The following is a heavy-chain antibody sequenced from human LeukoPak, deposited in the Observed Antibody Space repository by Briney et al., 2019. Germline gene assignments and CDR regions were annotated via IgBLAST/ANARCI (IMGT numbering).Heavy chain of an antibody. CDR1: GFTFSSYA. Sequence: PGGSLRLSCAASGFTFSSYAMSWVRQAPGKGLEWVSAISGSGGSTYYADSVKGRFTISRDNSKNTLYLQKNSLRAEDTAVYYCAKTLYCGGDCPRTFDIWGQGTMVTVSS. J-gene: IGHJ3*02. D-gene: IGHD2-21*02. V-gene: IGHV3-23*01. CDR2: ISGSGGST. CDR3: AKTLYCGGDCPRTFDI.